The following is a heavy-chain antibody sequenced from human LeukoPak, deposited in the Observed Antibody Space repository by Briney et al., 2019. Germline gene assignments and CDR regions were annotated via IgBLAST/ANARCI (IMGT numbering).Heavy chain of an antibody. Sequence: ASVKVSCKASGGTFSSYAISWVRQAPGQGLEWMGGIIPIFGTANYAQKFQGRVTMTRDTSTSTVYMELSSLRSEDTAVYYCARDLMVRGVLDYWGQGTLVTVSS. CDR3: ARDLMVRGVLDY. CDR1: GGTFSSYA. CDR2: IIPIFGTA. D-gene: IGHD3-10*01. V-gene: IGHV1-69*05. J-gene: IGHJ4*02.